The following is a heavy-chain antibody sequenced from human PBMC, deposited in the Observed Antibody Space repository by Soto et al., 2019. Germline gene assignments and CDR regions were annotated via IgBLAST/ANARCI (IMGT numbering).Heavy chain of an antibody. CDR2: INPNSGGT. CDR3: ARGPPQELGSFDY. D-gene: IGHD7-27*01. J-gene: IGHJ4*02. V-gene: IGHV1-2*04. Sequence: ASVKVSCKASGYTFTGYYMHWVRQAPGQGLEWMGWINPNSGGTNYAQKFQGWVTMTRDTSISTAYMELSRLRSDDTGVYYCARGPPQELGSFDYWGQGTLVTVSS. CDR1: GYTFTGYY.